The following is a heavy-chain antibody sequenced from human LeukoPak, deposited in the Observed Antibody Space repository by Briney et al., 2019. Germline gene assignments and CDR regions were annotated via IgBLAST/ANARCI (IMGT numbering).Heavy chain of an antibody. V-gene: IGHV4-34*01. CDR3: ATIQRDHAFDI. J-gene: IGHJ3*02. D-gene: IGHD6-25*01. CDR2: INHSGST. CDR1: GGSFSGYS. Sequence: SETPSLTCAVYGGSFSGYSWSWIRQPPGKGLEWIGEINHSGSTNYNPSLKSRVTISVDTSKNQFSLKLSSVTAADTAVYYCATIQRDHAFDIWGQGTMVTVSS.